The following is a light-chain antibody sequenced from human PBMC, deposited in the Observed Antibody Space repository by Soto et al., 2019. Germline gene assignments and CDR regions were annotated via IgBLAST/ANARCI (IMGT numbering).Light chain of an antibody. V-gene: IGLV2-14*03. CDR2: DVT. Sequence: QSVLTQPASVSASPGQSIAISCTGTDSDIGGYDHVSWYQQHPGKAPKLLIYDVTNRPSGVSSRFSGSKAGRTASLTISGLQTEDEADYYCSSHTSSXALVFGTGTKX. CDR3: SSHTSSXALV. J-gene: IGLJ1*01. CDR1: DSDIGGYDH.